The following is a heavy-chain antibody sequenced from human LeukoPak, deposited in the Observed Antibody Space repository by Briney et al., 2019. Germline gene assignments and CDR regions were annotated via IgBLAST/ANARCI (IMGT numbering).Heavy chain of an antibody. CDR2: ISYDDTNK. V-gene: IGHV3-30*04. D-gene: IGHD5-18*01. CDR3: ARTTEGGYTYGYFYYYYMDV. CDR1: GFTFSNYA. Sequence: GRSLRLSCAASGFTFSNYALHWVRQAPGKGLEWVAVISYDDTNKYYVDSVKGRFTISRDNSKNTLYLQMNSLRAEDTAVYYCARTTEGGYTYGYFYYYYMDVWGKGTTVTISS. J-gene: IGHJ6*03.